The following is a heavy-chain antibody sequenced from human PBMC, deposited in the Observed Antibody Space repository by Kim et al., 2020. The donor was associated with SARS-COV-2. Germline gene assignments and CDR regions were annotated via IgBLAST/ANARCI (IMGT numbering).Heavy chain of an antibody. Sequence: GGSLRLSCAASGFTFSSYAMSWVRQAPGKGLEWVSAISGSGGSTYYADAVKGRFTISRDNSKNTLYLQMNSLRAEDTAVYYCAKDWGRFGEYDYWGQGTLVTVSS. CDR3: AKDWGRFGEYDY. CDR1: GFTFSSYA. CDR2: ISGSGGST. V-gene: IGHV3-23*01. D-gene: IGHD3-10*01. J-gene: IGHJ4*02.